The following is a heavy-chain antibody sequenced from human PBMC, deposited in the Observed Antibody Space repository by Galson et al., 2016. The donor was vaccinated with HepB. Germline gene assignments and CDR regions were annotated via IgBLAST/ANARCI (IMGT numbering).Heavy chain of an antibody. CDR2: IIPIFGAT. J-gene: IGHJ6*02. Sequence: SVKVSCKASGGTFSSDAISWVRQAPGQGLEWVGGIIPIFGATDYAQNFQGRVTMTADKSTSTVYMELSSLRPEDTALYYCASGGVAMIDTLFYNMDVWGQGTTVTVTS. V-gene: IGHV1-69*06. CDR1: GGTFSSDA. CDR3: ASGGVAMIDTLFYNMDV. D-gene: IGHD5-12*01.